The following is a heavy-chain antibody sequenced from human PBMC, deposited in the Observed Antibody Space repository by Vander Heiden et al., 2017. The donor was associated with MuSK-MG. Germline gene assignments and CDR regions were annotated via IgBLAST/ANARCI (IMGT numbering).Heavy chain of an antibody. CDR3: ARARSSASLQDNSGPFDQ. Sequence: QVHLAQSGAEVREPGASVKVSCMPSGYTFSGYYIHWVRQAPGKGFEWMGWINPLFGATDHAQKFQGRGTMTRDTSIRTAYMDLGGLRSDDTDVYYCARARSSASLQDNSGPFDQCGQVTLVTVSS. D-gene: IGHD2-15*01. V-gene: IGHV1-2*02. CDR2: INPLFGAT. J-gene: IGHJ4*02. CDR1: GYTFSGYY.